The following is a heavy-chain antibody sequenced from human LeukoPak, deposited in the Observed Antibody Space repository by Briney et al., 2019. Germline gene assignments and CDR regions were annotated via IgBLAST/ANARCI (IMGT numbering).Heavy chain of an antibody. V-gene: IGHV3-30*18. D-gene: IGHD2-15*01. J-gene: IGHJ4*02. CDR3: AKSGLNRFDY. CDR2: ISHDGSNK. Sequence: PGRSLRLSCAAAGFTFSTYGMHWVRQAPGKGLEWVSTISHDGSNKNYGDSVKGRFTISRDISKNTLYLQMNSLRAEDTAVYYCAKSGLNRFDYWGEGTLVTVSS. CDR1: GFTFSTYG.